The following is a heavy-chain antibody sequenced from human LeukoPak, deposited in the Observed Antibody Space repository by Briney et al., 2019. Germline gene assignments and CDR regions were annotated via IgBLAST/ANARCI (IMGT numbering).Heavy chain of an antibody. CDR2: INPNSGGT. CDR3: ARYPVGATTEYYFDY. D-gene: IGHD1-26*01. Sequence: ASVKVSCKASGYTFTGYYMHWVRQAPGQGLEWMGWINPNSGGTNYAQKFQGRVTMTRDTSISTAYMELSRLRSDDTAVYYCARYPVGATTEYYFDYWGQGTPVTVSS. CDR1: GYTFTGYY. V-gene: IGHV1-2*02. J-gene: IGHJ4*02.